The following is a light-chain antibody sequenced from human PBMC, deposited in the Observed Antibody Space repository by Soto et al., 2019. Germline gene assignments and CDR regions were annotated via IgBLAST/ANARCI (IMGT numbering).Light chain of an antibody. V-gene: IGLV2-8*01. CDR3: LSYAGTACV. J-gene: IGLJ1*01. CDR1: SSDVGGYDY. Sequence: QSVLTQPPSASGSPGQSVTISCTGTSSDVGGYDYVSWYQQYPGKTPKLMIFEVTKRPSGVPDRFSGSKSGNTASLTVSGLQAEDEADYYCLSYAGTACVFGTGTKVTV. CDR2: EVT.